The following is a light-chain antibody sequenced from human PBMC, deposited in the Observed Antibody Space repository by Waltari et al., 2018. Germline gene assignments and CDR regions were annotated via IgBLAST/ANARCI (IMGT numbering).Light chain of an antibody. CDR1: SSDVGGYDF. CDR3: SSYRSSSTLGV. Sequence: QSALTQPASVSGSPGQSITISCTGTSSDVGGYDFVSGYQHHPGHAPKLMIYAVSHLPSGVSNRFSGSKSGNTASLTISGLQAEDEANYYCSSYRSSSTLGVFGGGTKLTVL. V-gene: IGLV2-14*01. J-gene: IGLJ3*02. CDR2: AVS.